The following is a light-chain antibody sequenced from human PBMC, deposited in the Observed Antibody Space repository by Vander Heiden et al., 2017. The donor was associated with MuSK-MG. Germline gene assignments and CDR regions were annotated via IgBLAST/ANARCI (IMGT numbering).Light chain of an antibody. CDR2: AAS. V-gene: IGKV1-9*01. Sequence: DIQLTQSPSFLSASVGDRVIITCRASQGISSYLAWHQQKPGKAPKLLIYAASTLQSGVPSRFSGSGSGTEFTLTISSLQSEDFATYYCQQCNSLPITFGGGTKVEIK. CDR3: QQCNSLPIT. J-gene: IGKJ4*01. CDR1: QGISSY.